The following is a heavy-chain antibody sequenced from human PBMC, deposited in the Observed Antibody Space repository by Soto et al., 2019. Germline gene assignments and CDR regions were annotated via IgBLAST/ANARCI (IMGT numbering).Heavy chain of an antibody. Sequence: EVPLVESGGGLVQPGGSLKLSCAASGFTFSGSAMHWVRQASGKGLEWVGRIRSKANSYATAYAASVKGRFTISRDESKNTAYLQMNSLTTEDTAVYYCTRRDGTARDYGMDVWGQGTTVTVSS. D-gene: IGHD5-18*01. CDR3: TRRDGTARDYGMDV. CDR2: IRSKANSYAT. J-gene: IGHJ6*02. CDR1: GFTFSGSA. V-gene: IGHV3-73*02.